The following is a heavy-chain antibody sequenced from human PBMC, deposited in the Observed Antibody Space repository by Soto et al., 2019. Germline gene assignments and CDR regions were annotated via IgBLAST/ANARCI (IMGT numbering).Heavy chain of an antibody. D-gene: IGHD2-8*01. CDR3: PRYANSYYSGMDV. J-gene: IGHJ6*02. V-gene: IGHV4-38-2*01. CDR2: IYHSGST. CDR1: GYSISSGYY. Sequence: SETLSLTCAVSGYSISSGYYWGWIRQPPGKGLEWIGKIYHSGSTYYTPSLKSRVTISLDTSKNQFSLKLTSVTAADTAVYYCPRYANSYYSGMDVWGQGTTVTVSS.